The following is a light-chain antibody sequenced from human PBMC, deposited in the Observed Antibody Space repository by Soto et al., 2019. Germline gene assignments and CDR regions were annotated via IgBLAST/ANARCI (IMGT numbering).Light chain of an antibody. CDR3: QEYGSSMYS. CDR2: GAS. V-gene: IGKV3-20*01. J-gene: IGKJ2*01. Sequence: EIVLTQSPGTLSLSPGERATLSCRASQSVSSSYLAWYQQKPGQAPRLLIYGASHRGTGIPARFSGSGSGTDFSLTISRLEAEDFAVYYCQEYGSSMYSVGEGTKLEIK. CDR1: QSVSSSY.